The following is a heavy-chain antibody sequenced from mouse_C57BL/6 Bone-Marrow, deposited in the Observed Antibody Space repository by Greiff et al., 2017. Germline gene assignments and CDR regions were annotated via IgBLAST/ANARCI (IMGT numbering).Heavy chain of an antibody. J-gene: IGHJ2*01. D-gene: IGHD2-1*01. V-gene: IGHV1-9*01. CDR3: GRRGGAIYYGNYTDY. Sequence: QVQLQQSGAELMKPGASVKLSCKATGYTFTGYWIEWVKQRPGHGLEWIGEILPGSGSTNYNEKFKGKATFTADTSSNTAYMQLSSLTTEDSAIYQGGRRGGAIYYGNYTDYWGERATLTVSS. CDR1: GYTFTGYW. CDR2: ILPGSGST.